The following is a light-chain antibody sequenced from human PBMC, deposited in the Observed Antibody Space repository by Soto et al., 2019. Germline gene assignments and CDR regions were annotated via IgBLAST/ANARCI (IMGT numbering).Light chain of an antibody. V-gene: IGLV1-40*01. CDR3: HSYDTSLSPVV. CDR1: SSNIGSFYY. Sequence: QSVLTQPPSVSGSPGQRVTIPCTGSSSNIGSFYYVHWYQQLPGTVPKLLIYGDTNRPSGVPDRFSGSKSGTSASLAITGLQAEDEAAYYCHSYDTSLSPVVFGGGTKLTVL. CDR2: GDT. J-gene: IGLJ2*01.